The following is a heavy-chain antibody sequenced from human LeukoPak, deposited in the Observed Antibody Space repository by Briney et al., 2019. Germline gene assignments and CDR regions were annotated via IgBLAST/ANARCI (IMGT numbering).Heavy chain of an antibody. CDR1: GFAFSNFL. V-gene: IGHV3-74*01. Sequence: GGSLRLSCAASGFAFSNFLMHWVRQAPGKGLVWVPRINSDETNAYADSVKGRFTISRDNAKNTLYLQMNGLRAEDTAVYFCGRGGNGIDVWGQGTTVIVSS. CDR3: GRGGNGIDV. D-gene: IGHD2-8*01. CDR2: INSDETNA. J-gene: IGHJ3*01.